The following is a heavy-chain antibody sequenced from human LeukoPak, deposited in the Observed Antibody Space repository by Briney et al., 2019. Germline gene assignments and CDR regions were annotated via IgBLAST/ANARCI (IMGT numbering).Heavy chain of an antibody. V-gene: IGHV4-59*02. CDR2: IYYSGST. CDR1: GGSVSGYY. J-gene: IGHJ5*02. Sequence: PSETLSLTCTVSGGSVSGYYWSWIRQPPGKGLEWIGYIYYSGSTNYNPSLKSRVTISVDTSKNQFSLKLSSVTAADTAVYYCARDTLKWFAPWSQATLLTVPA. CDR3: ARDTLKWFAP.